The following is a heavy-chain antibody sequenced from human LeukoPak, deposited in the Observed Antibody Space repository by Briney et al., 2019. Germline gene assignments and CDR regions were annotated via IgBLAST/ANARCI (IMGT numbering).Heavy chain of an antibody. D-gene: IGHD3-10*01. Sequence: SETLSLTCAVYGGSFSGYYWSWIRQPPGKGLEWIGEINHSGSTNYNPSLKSRVTMSVDTSKNQFSLKLSSVTAADTAVYYCARDWGRITMVRGARSYYYYGMDVWGQGTTVTVSS. V-gene: IGHV4-34*01. CDR3: ARDWGRITMVRGARSYYYYGMDV. CDR2: INHSGST. CDR1: GGSFSGYY. J-gene: IGHJ6*02.